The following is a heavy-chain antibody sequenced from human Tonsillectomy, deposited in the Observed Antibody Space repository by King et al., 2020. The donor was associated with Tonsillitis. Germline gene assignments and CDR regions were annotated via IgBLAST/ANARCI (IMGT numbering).Heavy chain of an antibody. V-gene: IGHV4-59*08. CDR3: ARSHISSFNWFDP. Sequence: VQLQESGPGLVKPSETLSLTCTASGGSISNYYWSWIRQPPGKGLEWMGNIYYSGSTNYNPSLKSRVTISLDTSKNQFSLKLSSVTAADTAVYYCARSHISSFNWFDPWGQGTLVTVSS. CDR1: GGSISNYY. D-gene: IGHD6-6*01. CDR2: IYYSGST. J-gene: IGHJ5*02.